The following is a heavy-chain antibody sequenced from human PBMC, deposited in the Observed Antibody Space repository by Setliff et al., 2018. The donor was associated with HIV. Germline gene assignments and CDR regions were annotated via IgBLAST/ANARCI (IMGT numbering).Heavy chain of an antibody. J-gene: IGHJ4*02. Sequence: PGGSLRLSCAASGFTFSSFAMHWVRQAPGKGLEGVAVISHDGSNKYYADSVKGRFTLSRDNFRNTLYLQMNSLRPEDTAVYYCARDPPGGSYPYYFDYWGQGTLVTVSS. CDR3: ARDPPGGSYPYYFDY. D-gene: IGHD1-26*01. V-gene: IGHV3-30*04. CDR2: ISHDGSNK. CDR1: GFTFSSFA.